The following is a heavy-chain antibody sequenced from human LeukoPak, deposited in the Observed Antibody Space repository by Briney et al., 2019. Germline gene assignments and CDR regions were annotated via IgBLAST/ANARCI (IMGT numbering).Heavy chain of an antibody. Sequence: SETLSLTCAVSGGSFSDYQWNWIRQSPGKGLEWLGEISHSGTTTYNPSLKSRVTISVDTSKNQFSLRLRSVTAADTAVYYCARGLVWRFLLDARRDSFDIWGQGTTITVSS. D-gene: IGHD3-16*01. CDR2: ISHSGTT. V-gene: IGHV4-34*01. J-gene: IGHJ3*02. CDR1: GGSFSDYQ. CDR3: ARGLVWRFLLDARRDSFDI.